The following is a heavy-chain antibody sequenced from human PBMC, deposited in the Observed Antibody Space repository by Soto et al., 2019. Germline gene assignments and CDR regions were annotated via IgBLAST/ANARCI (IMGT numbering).Heavy chain of an antibody. D-gene: IGHD2-15*01. CDR3: AREPSVVAATPVFDY. Sequence: QVQLVESGGGVVQPGRSLRLSCAASGFTFSSYAMHWVRQAPGKGLEWVAVISYDGSNKYYADSVKGRFTISRDNSKNTLYLQMNSLRAEDTAVYYCAREPSVVAATPVFDYWGQGTLVTVSS. CDR2: ISYDGSNK. CDR1: GFTFSSYA. V-gene: IGHV3-30-3*01. J-gene: IGHJ4*02.